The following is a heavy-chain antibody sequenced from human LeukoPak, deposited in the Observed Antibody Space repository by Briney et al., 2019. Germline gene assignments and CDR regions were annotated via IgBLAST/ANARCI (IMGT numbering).Heavy chain of an antibody. Sequence: GRSLRLSCAASGFTFSSYGMHWVRQAPGKGLEWVAVIWYDGSNKYYADSVKGRFTISRDNSKNTLYLQMNSLRAEDTAVYYCAKDYYGGNSGAFGYWGQGTLVTSYS. D-gene: IGHD4-23*01. V-gene: IGHV3-33*06. CDR1: GFTFSSYG. J-gene: IGHJ4*02. CDR3: AKDYYGGNSGAFGY. CDR2: IWYDGSNK.